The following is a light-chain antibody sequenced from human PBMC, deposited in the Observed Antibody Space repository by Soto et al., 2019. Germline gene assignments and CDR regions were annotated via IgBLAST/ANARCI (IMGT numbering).Light chain of an antibody. CDR1: SSDVGVYNY. V-gene: IGLV2-14*01. Sequence: QSALTRPASVSGSPGQSITISCTGTSSDVGVYNYGSWYQHHPGKAPKLMIYEVSNRPSGVSNRFSGSKSGNTASLTISGLQAEDDADYYCNSYTTSSSWVFGVGTTLTVL. CDR2: EVS. CDR3: NSYTTSSSWV. J-gene: IGLJ3*02.